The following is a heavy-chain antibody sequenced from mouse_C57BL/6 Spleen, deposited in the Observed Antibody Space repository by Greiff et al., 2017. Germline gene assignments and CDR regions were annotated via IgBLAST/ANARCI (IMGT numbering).Heavy chain of an antibody. CDR3: ATVSTMFTTGGCAF. V-gene: IGHV1-50*01. D-gene: IGHD2-2*01. Sequence: QVQLQQPGAELVKPGASVKLSCKASGYTFTSYWMQWVKQRPGQGLEWIGEINPADGYTSYNQKFKGKATLTVDTSSSTAYMPLSSLTSEDSAVYYWATVSTMFTTGGCAFGGRGTVVTVSA. CDR1: GYTFTSYW. J-gene: IGHJ3*01. CDR2: INPADGYT.